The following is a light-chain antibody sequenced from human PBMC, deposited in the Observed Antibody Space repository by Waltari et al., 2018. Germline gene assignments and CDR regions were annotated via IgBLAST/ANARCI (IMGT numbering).Light chain of an antibody. CDR3: QTWDTGIRV. CDR1: SGHSSYA. CDR2: LNSDGSY. V-gene: IGLV4-69*01. J-gene: IGLJ2*01. Sequence: QPVLTQSPSASASLGASVKLTCTLSSGHSSYAIAWHQQQQGKAPRYLMRLNSDGSYSKGDGIPDRFSGSSSGAERYLTISNLQSEDEADYYCQTWDTGIRVFGGGTRLTVL.